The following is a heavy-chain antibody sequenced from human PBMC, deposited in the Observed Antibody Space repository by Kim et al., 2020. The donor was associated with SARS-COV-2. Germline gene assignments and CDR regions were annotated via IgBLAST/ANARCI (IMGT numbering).Heavy chain of an antibody. V-gene: IGHV3-23*01. Sequence: ADSVKGRFTISRDNSKNTLYLQMNSLRAEDTAVYYCAKDVRVVPAAKFDYWGQGTLVTVSS. CDR3: AKDVRVVPAAKFDY. D-gene: IGHD2-2*01. J-gene: IGHJ4*02.